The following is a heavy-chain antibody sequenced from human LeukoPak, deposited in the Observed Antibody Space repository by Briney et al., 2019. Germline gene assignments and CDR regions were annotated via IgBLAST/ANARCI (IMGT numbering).Heavy chain of an antibody. Sequence: GGPLRLSCAASGSTFSSYAMGWVSQAPGKGLAWVSAISGSGGSTYYADSVKGRFTISRDNAKNTQYQQMNNLRAEDTAVYYCAKGIPGRAAAGFLDYWGQGTLVTVSS. CDR1: GSTFSSYA. J-gene: IGHJ4*02. CDR3: AKGIPGRAAAGFLDY. V-gene: IGHV3-23*01. CDR2: ISGSGGST. D-gene: IGHD6-13*01.